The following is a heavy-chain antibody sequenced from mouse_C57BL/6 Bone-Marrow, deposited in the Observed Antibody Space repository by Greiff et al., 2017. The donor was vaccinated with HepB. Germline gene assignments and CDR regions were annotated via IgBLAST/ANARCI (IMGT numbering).Heavy chain of an antibody. V-gene: IGHV1-72*01. CDR3: ASGPYYYGSGRYFDV. CDR2: IDPNSGGT. J-gene: IGHJ1*03. CDR1: GYTFTSYW. Sequence: QVQLQQPGAELVKPGASVKLSCKASGYTFTSYWIHWVKQRPGRGLEWIGGIDPNSGGTKYNEKFKSKATLTVDKASSTAYMQLSSLTSEDSAVYYCASGPYYYGSGRYFDVWGTGTTVTVSS. D-gene: IGHD1-1*01.